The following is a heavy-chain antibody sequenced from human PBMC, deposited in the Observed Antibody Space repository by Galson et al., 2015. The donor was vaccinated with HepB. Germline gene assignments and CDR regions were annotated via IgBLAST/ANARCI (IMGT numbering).Heavy chain of an antibody. J-gene: IGHJ4*02. CDR3: ARDLTLSFFDY. CDR2: IWFDGSDK. Sequence: SLRLSCAASGFTFSSYAMHWVRQAPGKGLEWVAVIWFDGSDKYYADSVKGRFTISRDNSKNMLFLQMNSLRAEDTAVYYCARDLTLSFFDYWGQGSLVTVSS. CDR1: GFTFSSYA. V-gene: IGHV3-33*01. D-gene: IGHD1-14*01.